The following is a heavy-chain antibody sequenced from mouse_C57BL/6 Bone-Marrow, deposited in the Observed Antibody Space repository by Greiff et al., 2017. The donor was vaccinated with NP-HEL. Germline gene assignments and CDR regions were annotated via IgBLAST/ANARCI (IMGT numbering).Heavy chain of an antibody. CDR2: ISSGSSTI. CDR1: GFTFSDYG. D-gene: IGHD2-10*01. J-gene: IGHJ3*01. CDR3: ARPPSYYGNYGFAY. Sequence: EVMLVESGGGLVKPGGSLKLSCAASGFTFSDYGMHWVRQAPEKGLEWVAYISSGSSTIYYADTVKGRFTIYRDNAKNILFLQMTSLRSENTDMYYCARPPSYYGNYGFAYWGQGTLVTVSA. V-gene: IGHV5-17*01.